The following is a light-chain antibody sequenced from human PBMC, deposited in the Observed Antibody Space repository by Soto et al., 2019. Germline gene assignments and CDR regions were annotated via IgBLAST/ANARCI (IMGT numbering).Light chain of an antibody. CDR3: CSYAGSSTSAV. J-gene: IGLJ3*02. CDR1: SSDVGSYNL. CDR2: EVS. V-gene: IGLV2-23*02. Sequence: QSALTQPASVSGSPGQSITISCTGTSSDVGSYNLVSWYQQHPGKAPKLMIYEVSKRPSGVSNRFSGSKSGNTASLTISGLQVEDEADYYCCSYAGSSTSAVFGGGTKLTVL.